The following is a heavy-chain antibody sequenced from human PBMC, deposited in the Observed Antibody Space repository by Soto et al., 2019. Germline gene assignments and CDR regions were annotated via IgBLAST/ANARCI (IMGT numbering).Heavy chain of an antibody. J-gene: IGHJ3*02. V-gene: IGHV3-64D*06. Sequence: LILSCSAAGFTFSSCAIHWVRHAPGKLLEYVSSISSNGGSTYYADSVKGRFTISRDNSKNTLYLQMSSLRAEDTAVYYCVSHYFPHAFDIWGQGTMVTVSS. D-gene: IGHD3-10*02. CDR1: GFTFSSCA. CDR2: ISSNGGST. CDR3: VSHYFPHAFDI.